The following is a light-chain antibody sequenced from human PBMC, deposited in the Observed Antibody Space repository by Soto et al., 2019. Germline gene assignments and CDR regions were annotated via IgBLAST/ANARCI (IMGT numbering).Light chain of an antibody. V-gene: IGLV2-11*01. Sequence: QSALTQPRSVSGSPGQSVIISCTGTGNDVGAYDYVSWYQQHPGRPPKLLIYGVVRWPSGVPDRFSGSKSGNTASLTISGLQAEDEADYFCCSYAGSSSHVFGTGTKVTVL. CDR1: GNDVGAYDY. CDR3: CSYAGSSSHV. J-gene: IGLJ1*01. CDR2: GVV.